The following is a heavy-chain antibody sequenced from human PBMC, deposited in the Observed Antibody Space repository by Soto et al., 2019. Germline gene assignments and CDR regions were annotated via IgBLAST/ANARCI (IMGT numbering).Heavy chain of an antibody. CDR3: AREVAARAFDI. J-gene: IGHJ3*02. D-gene: IGHD6-13*01. CDR2: IYYSGST. V-gene: IGHV4-59*01. Sequence: SETLSLTCTVSGGSISSYYWSWIRQPPGKGLEWIGYIYYSGSTNYNPSLKSRVTISVGTSKDQFSLKLSSVTAADTAVYYCAREVAARAFDIWGQGTMVTVSS. CDR1: GGSISSYY.